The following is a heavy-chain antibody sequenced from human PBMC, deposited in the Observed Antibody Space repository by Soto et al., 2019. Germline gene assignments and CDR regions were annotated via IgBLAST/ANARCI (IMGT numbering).Heavy chain of an antibody. CDR3: ARGYHYYDSSGYDKWDAFDI. CDR2: ISSSSSYI. CDR1: GFTFSSYS. V-gene: IGHV3-21*01. J-gene: IGHJ3*02. Sequence: EVQLVESGGGLVKPGGSLRLSCAASGFTFSSYSMNWVCQAPGKGLEWVSSISSSSSYIYYADSVKGRFTISRDNAKNSLYLQMNSLRAEDTAVYYCARGYHYYDSSGYDKWDAFDIWGQGTMVTVSS. D-gene: IGHD3-22*01.